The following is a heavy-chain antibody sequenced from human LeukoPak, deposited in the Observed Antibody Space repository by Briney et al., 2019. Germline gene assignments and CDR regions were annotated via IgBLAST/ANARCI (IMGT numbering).Heavy chain of an antibody. CDR3: ARGGRYSYGKALAY. V-gene: IGHV1-8*01. CDR1: GYTFTGYD. D-gene: IGHD5-18*01. Sequence: ASVKVSCKASGYTFTGYDINWVRQATGQGLEWMGWMNPNSGNTGYAQKFQGRVTMTRNTSISTAYMELSSLRSEDTAVYYCARGGRYSYGKALAYWGQGTLVTVSS. J-gene: IGHJ4*02. CDR2: MNPNSGNT.